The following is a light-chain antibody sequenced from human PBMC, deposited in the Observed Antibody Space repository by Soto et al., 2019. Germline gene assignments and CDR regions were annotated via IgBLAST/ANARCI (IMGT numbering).Light chain of an antibody. J-gene: IGLJ3*02. CDR3: SSYTSSSTWV. CDR1: SSDVGGYNY. V-gene: IGLV2-14*01. CDR2: EVS. Sequence: QSVLTQPASVSGSPGQSITISCTGTSSDVGGYNYVSWYQQHPGKAPKLMIYEVSNRPSGVSNRFSGSKSGNTASLTISGLQAEDEAYYYCSSYTSSSTWVFGGGTQLTVL.